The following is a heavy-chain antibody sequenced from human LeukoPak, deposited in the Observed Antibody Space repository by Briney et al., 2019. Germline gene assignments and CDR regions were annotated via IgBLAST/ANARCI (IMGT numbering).Heavy chain of an antibody. CDR2: IYYSGST. D-gene: IGHD1-14*01. J-gene: IGHJ4*02. CDR3: ARSPRGGTKTYFDY. V-gene: IGHV4-59*13. Sequence: SETLSLTCTVSGGPISNYYWSWIRQPPGKGLEWIGYIYYSGSTNYNPSLKSRVTISVDTSKNQFSLRLSSVTAADTAVYYCARSPRGGTKTYFDYWGQGTLVTVPP. CDR1: GGPISNYY.